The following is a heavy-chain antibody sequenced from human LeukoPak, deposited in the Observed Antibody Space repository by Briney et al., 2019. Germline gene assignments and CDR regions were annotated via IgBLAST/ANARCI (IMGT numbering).Heavy chain of an antibody. CDR2: IRYDGSNK. Sequence: QPGGSLRLSCAASGFTFSSYGMHWVRQAPGKGLEWVAFIRYDGSNKYYADSVKGRFAISRDNSKNTLYLQMNSLRAEDTAVYYCARGGGRFGELLPFDYWGQGTLVTVSS. CDR3: ARGGGRFGELLPFDY. D-gene: IGHD3-10*01. V-gene: IGHV3-30*02. CDR1: GFTFSSYG. J-gene: IGHJ4*02.